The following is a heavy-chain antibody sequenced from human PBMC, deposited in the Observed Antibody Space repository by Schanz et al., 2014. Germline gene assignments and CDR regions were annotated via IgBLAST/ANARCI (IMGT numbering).Heavy chain of an antibody. CDR2: INSVGSNT. CDR3: AKGRFGELSAFDI. Sequence: EVQLVESGGGLVQPGGSLRLSCTASGFTFSSYSMNWVRQDPGKGLVWVARINSVGSNTDYADSVKGRFTISRDNAKNSLYLEMNSLRAEDTAVYYCAKGRFGELSAFDIWGQGTMVTVSS. D-gene: IGHD3-10*01. V-gene: IGHV3-21*04. J-gene: IGHJ3*02. CDR1: GFTFSSYS.